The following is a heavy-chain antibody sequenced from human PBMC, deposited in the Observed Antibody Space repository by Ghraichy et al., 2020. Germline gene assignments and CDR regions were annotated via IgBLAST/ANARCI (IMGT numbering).Heavy chain of an antibody. D-gene: IGHD6-19*01. CDR3: AREGSIAVAGIYYYYGMDV. Sequence: GESLNISCAASGFTFSSYSMNWVRQAPGKGLEWVSYISSSSSTIYYADSVKGRFTISRDNAKNSLYLQMNSLRDEDTAVYYCAREGSIAVAGIYYYYGMDVWGQGTTVTVSS. CDR2: ISSSSSTI. J-gene: IGHJ6*02. V-gene: IGHV3-48*02. CDR1: GFTFSSYS.